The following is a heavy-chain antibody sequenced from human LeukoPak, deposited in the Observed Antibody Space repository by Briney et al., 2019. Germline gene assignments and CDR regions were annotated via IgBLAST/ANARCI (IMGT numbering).Heavy chain of an antibody. CDR3: ARGDFGWLNFDY. CDR1: GFTFSSYS. J-gene: IGHJ4*02. Sequence: GGSLRLSCAASGFTFSSYSMNWVRQAPGKGLEWVSSISSSSSYIYYADSVKGRFTISRDNAKNSLYLQMNSLRAEDTAVYYCARGDFGWLNFDYWGQGTLVTVSS. D-gene: IGHD3-9*01. CDR2: ISSSSSYI. V-gene: IGHV3-21*01.